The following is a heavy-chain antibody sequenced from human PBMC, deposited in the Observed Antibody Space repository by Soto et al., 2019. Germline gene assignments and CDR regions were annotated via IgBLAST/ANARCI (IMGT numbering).Heavy chain of an antibody. CDR2: IVVGSGNT. Sequence: QMQLVQSGPEVKKPGTSVKVSCKASGFTFTSSAVQWVRQARGQRLEWIGWIVVGSGNTNYAQKFQERVTITRDMSTSTAYRERSSLRSEDTAVYYCAADRGGGEYYDFWSGYYSYYYYGMDVWGQGTTVTVSS. J-gene: IGHJ6*02. CDR1: GFTFTSSA. D-gene: IGHD3-3*01. V-gene: IGHV1-58*01. CDR3: AADRGGGEYYDFWSGYYSYYYYGMDV.